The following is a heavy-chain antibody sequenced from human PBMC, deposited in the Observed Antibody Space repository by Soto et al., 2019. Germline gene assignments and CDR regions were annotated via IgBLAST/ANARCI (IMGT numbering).Heavy chain of an antibody. Sequence: EVQLVESGGGLVQPGRSLRLSCAASGFTFDDYGMHWVRRVPGKGLEWVSSISWNSNIIGYADSVKGRFTISRDNAKNYLYLQMNSLRPEDTALYYCAKGGPDGFCSGGRCYFEYWGQGTLVTVSS. J-gene: IGHJ4*02. V-gene: IGHV3-9*01. CDR1: GFTFDDYG. CDR2: ISWNSNII. D-gene: IGHD2-15*01. CDR3: AKGGPDGFCSGGRCYFEY.